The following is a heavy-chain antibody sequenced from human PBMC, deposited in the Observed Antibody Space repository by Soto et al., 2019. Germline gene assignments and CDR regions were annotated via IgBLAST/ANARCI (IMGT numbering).Heavy chain of an antibody. CDR3: ARVVEDGEDYYYGMDV. J-gene: IGHJ6*02. Sequence: SETLSLTCTVSGGSISSSSYYWGWIRQPPGKGLEWIGYIYYSGSTNYNPSLKSRVTISVDTSKNQFSLKLSSVTAADTAVYYCARVVEDGEDYYYGMDVWGQGTTVTVSS. V-gene: IGHV4-61*05. CDR2: IYYSGST. CDR1: GGSISSSSYY. D-gene: IGHD2-15*01.